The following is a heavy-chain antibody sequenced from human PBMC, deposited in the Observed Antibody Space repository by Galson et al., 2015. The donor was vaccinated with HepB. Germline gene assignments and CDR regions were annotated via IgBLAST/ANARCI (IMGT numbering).Heavy chain of an antibody. Sequence: SLRLSCAASGFTFSSYAMSWVRQAPGKGLEWVSAISGSGGSTSYADSVKGRFTISRDNAKNTLYLQMNSLRAEDTAVYYCAREKIPSTYDSSGYYLRGYFDYWGQGTLVTVSS. J-gene: IGHJ4*02. CDR2: ISGSGGST. V-gene: IGHV3-23*01. CDR1: GFTFSSYA. CDR3: AREKIPSTYDSSGYYLRGYFDY. D-gene: IGHD3-22*01.